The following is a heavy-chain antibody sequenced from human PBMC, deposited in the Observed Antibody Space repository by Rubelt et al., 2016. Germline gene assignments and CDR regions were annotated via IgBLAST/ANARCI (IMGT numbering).Heavy chain of an antibody. CDR2: ISGSSGSI. J-gene: IGHJ4*02. CDR3: ARSSIAARHFDY. Sequence: EVQLLESGGGLVQPGGSLRLSCAASGFTFSSYSMNWVRQAPGKGLEWVSYISGSSGSINYADSVKGRFTISRDNSKNTLYLQMNSLRAEDTAVYYCARSSIAARHFDYWDQGTLVTVSS. D-gene: IGHD6-6*01. V-gene: IGHV3-48*01. CDR1: GFTFSSYS.